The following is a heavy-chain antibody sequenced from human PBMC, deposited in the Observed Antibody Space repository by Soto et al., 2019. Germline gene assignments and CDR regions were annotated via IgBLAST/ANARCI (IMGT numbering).Heavy chain of an antibody. J-gene: IGHJ4*02. CDR2: IKSKTDGGTT. V-gene: IGHV3-15*01. CDR3: TTGITEGYGFWSGYTQYYFDY. CDR1: GFTFSNAW. Sequence: GGSLRLSCAASGFTFSNAWMSWVRQAPGKGLEWVGRIKSKTDGGTTDYAAPVKGRFTISRDDSKNTLYLQMNSLKTEDTAVYYCTTGITEGYGFWSGYTQYYFDYWGQGTLVTVSS. D-gene: IGHD3-3*01.